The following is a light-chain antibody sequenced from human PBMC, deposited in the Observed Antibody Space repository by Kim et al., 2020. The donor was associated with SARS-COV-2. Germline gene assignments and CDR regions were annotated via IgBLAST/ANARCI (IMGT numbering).Light chain of an antibody. CDR2: AAS. J-gene: IGKJ1*01. Sequence: DIRMTQSPSSLSASVGDRVTITCRASQGISNYLAWYQQKPGKVPKLLIYAASTLQSWVPSRFSGSGSGTDFTLTISSLQTEDVATYYCQKYNSATRTFGQGAKVDIK. V-gene: IGKV1-27*01. CDR1: QGISNY. CDR3: QKYNSATRT.